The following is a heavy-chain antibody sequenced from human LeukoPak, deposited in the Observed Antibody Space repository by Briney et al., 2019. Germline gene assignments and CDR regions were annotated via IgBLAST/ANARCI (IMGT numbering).Heavy chain of an antibody. CDR3: ARAEGYYDSSGNDAFDI. V-gene: IGHV3-33*01. CDR2: IWYDGSKK. Sequence: GRSLRLSCAASGFTFSSYGMHWVRQAPGKGLEWVAVIWYDGSKKYYADSVKGRFTISRDNSKNTLYLQMNSLRAEDTAVYYCARAEGYYDSSGNDAFDIWGQGTMVTVSS. CDR1: GFTFSSYG. D-gene: IGHD3-22*01. J-gene: IGHJ3*02.